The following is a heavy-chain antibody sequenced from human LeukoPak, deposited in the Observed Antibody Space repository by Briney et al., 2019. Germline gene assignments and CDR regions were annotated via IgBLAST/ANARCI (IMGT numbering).Heavy chain of an antibody. CDR2: IYYSGST. V-gene: IGHV4-59*01. Sequence: SETLSLTCTVSGGSISSYYWRWIRQPPAKGLEWIEYIYYSGSTNYNPSLKSRVTISVDTSKNQFSLKLSSVTAADTAVYYCARARSVLLWFGEFPPAAFDIWGQGTMVTVSS. CDR1: GGSISSYY. CDR3: ARARSVLLWFGEFPPAAFDI. J-gene: IGHJ3*02. D-gene: IGHD3-10*01.